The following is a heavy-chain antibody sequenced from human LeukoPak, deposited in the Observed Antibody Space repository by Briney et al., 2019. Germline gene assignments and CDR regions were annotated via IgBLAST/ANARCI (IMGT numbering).Heavy chain of an antibody. Sequence: ASVKVSCKASGYTVTSYAMHWVRQAPGQRLEWMGWINAGNGNTKYSQKFQGRVTITRDTSASTAYMELSSLRSEDTAVYYCARGITMVRGVIPFDYWGQGTLVTVSS. D-gene: IGHD3-10*01. V-gene: IGHV1-3*01. CDR2: INAGNGNT. CDR3: ARGITMVRGVIPFDY. CDR1: GYTVTSYA. J-gene: IGHJ4*02.